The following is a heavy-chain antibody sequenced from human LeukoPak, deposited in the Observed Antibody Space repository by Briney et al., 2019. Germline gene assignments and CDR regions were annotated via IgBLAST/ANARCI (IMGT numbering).Heavy chain of an antibody. Sequence: SETLSLTCAVYGGSFSGYYWSWIRQPPGKGLDWIGEINHSGSTNYNPSLKSRVTISVDTSKNQFSLKLSSVTAADTAVYYCARGRRDSSGYYPFDYWGQGTLVTVSS. D-gene: IGHD3-22*01. CDR3: ARGRRDSSGYYPFDY. CDR2: INHSGST. CDR1: GGSFSGYY. V-gene: IGHV4-34*01. J-gene: IGHJ4*02.